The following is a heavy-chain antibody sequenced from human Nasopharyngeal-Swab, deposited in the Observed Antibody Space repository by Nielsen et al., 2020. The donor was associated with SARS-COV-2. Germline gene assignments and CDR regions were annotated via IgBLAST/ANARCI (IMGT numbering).Heavy chain of an antibody. J-gene: IGHJ6*02. V-gene: IGHV3-21*01. D-gene: IGHD3-3*01. CDR1: GFMFGDYA. CDR3: ARDGLDYDFWSAYFMDV. Sequence: GGSLRLSCTASGFMFGDYAMSWFRQAPGKGLEWVSSTSSSSSYIYYADSVKGRFTISRDNAKNSFSLQMNSLRAEDTAVYYCARDGLDYDFWSAYFMDVWGQGTTVTVSS. CDR2: TSSSSSYI.